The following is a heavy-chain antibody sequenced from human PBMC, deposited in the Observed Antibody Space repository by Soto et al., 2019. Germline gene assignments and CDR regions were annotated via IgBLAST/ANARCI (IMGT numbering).Heavy chain of an antibody. CDR2: ISYDGSNK. V-gene: IGHV3-30*18. D-gene: IGHD4-17*01. Sequence: QVQLVESGGGVVQPGRSLRLSCAASGFTFSSYGMHWVRQAPGKGLEWVAVISYDGSNKYYADSVKGRFTISRDNXXNTLYLQMNSLRAEDTAVYYCAKMTYGGNSEGDDYWGQGTLVTVSS. J-gene: IGHJ4*02. CDR3: AKMTYGGNSEGDDY. CDR1: GFTFSSYG.